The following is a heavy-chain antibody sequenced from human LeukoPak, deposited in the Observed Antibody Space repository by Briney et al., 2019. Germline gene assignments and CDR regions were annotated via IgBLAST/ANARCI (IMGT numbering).Heavy chain of an antibody. CDR3: ARKTEDYERTLDY. Sequence: GGSLRLSCAASGFTFSSYSMNWVRQAPGKGLEWVSYISSSSSTIYYADSVKGRFTISRDNAKNSLYLQMNSLRAEDTAVYYCARKTEDYERTLDYWGQGTLVTVSS. CDR1: GFTFSSYS. CDR2: ISSSSSTI. V-gene: IGHV3-48*01. J-gene: IGHJ4*02. D-gene: IGHD4-17*01.